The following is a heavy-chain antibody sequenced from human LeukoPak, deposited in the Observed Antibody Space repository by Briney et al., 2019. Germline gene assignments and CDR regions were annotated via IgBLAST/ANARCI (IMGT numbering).Heavy chain of an antibody. CDR1: GYSFPTYW. J-gene: IGHJ4*02. CDR2: IYPGDSDT. V-gene: IGHV5-51*01. Sequence: VESLKISCKGSGYSFPTYWIAWLRQMPGKGLEWMGIIYPGDSDTKYSPSFQGQVTISADKSITTAFLQWTSLKASDTAIYYCARSYDSTAYYGLDYWGQGTLVTVSS. CDR3: ARSYDSTAYYGLDY. D-gene: IGHD3-22*01.